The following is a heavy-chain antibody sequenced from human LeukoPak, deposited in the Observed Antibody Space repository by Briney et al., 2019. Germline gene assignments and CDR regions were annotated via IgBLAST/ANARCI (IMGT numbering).Heavy chain of an antibody. CDR2: IYYSGST. V-gene: IGHV4-31*03. J-gene: IGHJ6*02. Sequence: PSETLSLTCTVSGGSISSGGYYWSWIRQHPGKGLEWIGYIYYSGSTYYNPSLKSRVTVSVDTSKNQFSLKLSSVTAADTAVYYCARDGMVRGVDVWGQGTTVTVSS. D-gene: IGHD3-10*01. CDR1: GGSISSGGYY. CDR3: ARDGMVRGVDV.